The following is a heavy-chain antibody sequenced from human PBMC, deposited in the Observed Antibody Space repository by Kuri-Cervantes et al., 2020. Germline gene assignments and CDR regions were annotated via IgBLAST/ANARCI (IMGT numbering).Heavy chain of an antibody. CDR1: GFTFSSYA. CDR2: ISYDGSNK. Sequence: GGSLRLSCAASGFTFSSYAMHWVRQAPGKGLEWVAVISYDGSNKYYADSVKGRFTISRDNSKNTLYLQMNSLRAEDTAVHYCGAGAGWIFDVWGQGTLVTVSS. CDR3: GAGAGWIFDV. V-gene: IGHV3-30-3*01. D-gene: IGHD5-12*01. J-gene: IGHJ3*01.